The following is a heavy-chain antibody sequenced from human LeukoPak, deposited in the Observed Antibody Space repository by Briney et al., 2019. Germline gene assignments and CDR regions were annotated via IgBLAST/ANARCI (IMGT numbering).Heavy chain of an antibody. CDR2: ISYDGSNK. CDR3: ASTGSGATTIDY. D-gene: IGHD1-26*01. CDR1: GFTFSSYA. V-gene: IGHV3-30-3*01. J-gene: IGHJ4*02. Sequence: PGRSLRLSCAASGFTFSSYAMLWVRQAPGKGLEWVAVISYDGSNKYYADSVKGRFTISRDNSKNTLYLQMNSLRAEDTAVYYCASTGSGATTIDYWGQGTLVTVAS.